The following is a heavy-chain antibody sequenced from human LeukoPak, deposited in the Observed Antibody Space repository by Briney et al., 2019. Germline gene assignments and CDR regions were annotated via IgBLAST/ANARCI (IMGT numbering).Heavy chain of an antibody. Sequence: GGSLRLSCAASGFTFSSYGMHWVRQAPGKGLEWVSVIYSGGSTYYADSVKGRFTISRDNSKNTLYLQMNSLRAEDTAVYYCARDYGDYFDLWGQGTLVTVSS. CDR2: IYSGGST. CDR1: GFTFSSYG. J-gene: IGHJ4*02. D-gene: IGHD4-17*01. CDR3: ARDYGDYFDL. V-gene: IGHV3-53*01.